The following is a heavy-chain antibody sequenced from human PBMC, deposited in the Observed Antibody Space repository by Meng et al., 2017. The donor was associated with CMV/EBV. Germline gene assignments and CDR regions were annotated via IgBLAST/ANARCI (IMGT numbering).Heavy chain of an antibody. D-gene: IGHD3-10*01. CDR1: RYNFSSYG. CDR3: ARDSGMVKKWFDP. CDR2: ISAYNGDR. Sequence: ASVTVSCLAFRYNFSSYGISWVRQAPGQGLEWMGWISAYNGDRNFAQKFQDRVTMTTDTSTSKAYMELRSLGPDDTAVYYCARDSGMVKKWFDPWGQGTLVTVSS. J-gene: IGHJ5*02. V-gene: IGHV1-18*01.